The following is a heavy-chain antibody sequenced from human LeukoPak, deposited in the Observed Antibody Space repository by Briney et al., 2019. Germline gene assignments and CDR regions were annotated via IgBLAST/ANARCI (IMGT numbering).Heavy chain of an antibody. J-gene: IGHJ4*02. CDR2: ISGSSGST. D-gene: IGHD5-18*01. Sequence: GGSLRLSCAASGFTFSSYAMSWVRQAPGKGLEWVSAISGSSGSTYYADSVKGRFTISRDNAKNSLYLQMNSLRDEDTAVYYCAREGPGYSYGSSGYWGQGTLVTVSS. CDR1: GFTFSSYA. V-gene: IGHV3-23*01. CDR3: AREGPGYSYGSSGY.